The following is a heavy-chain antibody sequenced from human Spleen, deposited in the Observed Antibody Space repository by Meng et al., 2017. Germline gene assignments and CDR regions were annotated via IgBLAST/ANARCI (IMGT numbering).Heavy chain of an antibody. CDR3: AIDGSGWQQEDF. CDR1: GGSRKNYHW. V-gene: IGHV4-4*02. D-gene: IGHD6-19*01. CDR2: IWHSGGT. Sequence: QGAVEGSGPGRGKPLGTLSPTCTVLGGSRKNYHWWSWVRPTPGKGLEWIGEIWHSGGTNYNPSFKSRVTMSIDKSNNQFSLKLTSVTAADTAVYYCAIDGSGWQQEDFWGQGTLVTVSS. J-gene: IGHJ4*02.